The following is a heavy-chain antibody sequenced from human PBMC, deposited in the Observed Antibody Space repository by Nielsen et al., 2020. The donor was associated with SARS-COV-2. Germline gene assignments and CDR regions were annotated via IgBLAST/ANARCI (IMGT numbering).Heavy chain of an antibody. D-gene: IGHD4-11*01. CDR1: GGSISSGGYS. J-gene: IGHJ6*02. CDR2: IYHSGST. V-gene: IGHV4-30-2*01. CDR3: ARDGGGDYLSV. Sequence: SETLSLTCAVSGGSISSGGYSWSWIRQPPGKGPEWIGYIYHSGSTYYNPSLKSRVTISVDRSKNQFSLKLSSVTAADTAVYYCARDGGGDYLSVWGQGTTVTVSS.